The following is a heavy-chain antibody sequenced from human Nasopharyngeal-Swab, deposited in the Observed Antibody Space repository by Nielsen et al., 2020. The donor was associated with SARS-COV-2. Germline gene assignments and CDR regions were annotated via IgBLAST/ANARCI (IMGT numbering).Heavy chain of an antibody. V-gene: IGHV4-30-2*04. D-gene: IGHD3-9*01. CDR3: ARGKILRYFDWLLYPFDY. Sequence: WIRQPPGKGLEWIGYIYHSGSTYYNPSLKSRVTISVDTSKNQFSLKLSSVTAADTAVYYCARGKILRYFDWLLYPFDYWGQGTLVTVSS. J-gene: IGHJ4*02. CDR2: IYHSGST.